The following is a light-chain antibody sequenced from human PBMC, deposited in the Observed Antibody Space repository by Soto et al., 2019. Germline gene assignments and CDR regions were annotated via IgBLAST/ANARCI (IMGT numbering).Light chain of an antibody. CDR1: TSNIGENT. Sequence: QSVLTQPPSASGTPGQRVTIACSGSTSNIGENTVNWYQQLPGTAPKLLIYSNNQRPSGVPDRFSGSKSGTSASLAISGLQSEDEADYYCATWDDSLNGVVFGGGTKLPVL. V-gene: IGLV1-44*01. CDR2: SNN. CDR3: ATWDDSLNGVV. J-gene: IGLJ2*01.